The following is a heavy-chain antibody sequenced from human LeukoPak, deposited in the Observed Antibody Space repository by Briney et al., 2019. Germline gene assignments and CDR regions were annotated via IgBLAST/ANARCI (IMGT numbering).Heavy chain of an antibody. D-gene: IGHD3-22*01. CDR3: ARALPGSYYDSSGYYSPDI. Sequence: GGSLRLSCAASGFTFSSYGMRWVRQAPGKGLEWVAVIWYDGSNKYYADSVKGRFTISRDNSKNTLYLQMNSLRAEDTAVYYCARALPGSYYDSSGYYSPDIWGQGTMVTVSS. CDR1: GFTFSSYG. V-gene: IGHV3-33*01. J-gene: IGHJ3*02. CDR2: IWYDGSNK.